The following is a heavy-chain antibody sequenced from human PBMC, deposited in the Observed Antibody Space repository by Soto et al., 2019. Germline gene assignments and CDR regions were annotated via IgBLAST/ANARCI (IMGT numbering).Heavy chain of an antibody. D-gene: IGHD2-21*01. CDR3: AKTETFNGYYGAFDS. V-gene: IGHV3-23*01. J-gene: IGHJ4*02. CDR2: VSGGGGST. Sequence: EVQMSESGGRRAQPGEPLTVSCAASGFSFAGYAVTWVRQAPGKGLEWVAAVSGGGGSTYYADSVKGRFTISRDNSMNTVHLQMNSLTAGDAAVYFCAKTETFNGYYGAFDSWGRGTRVTVSS. CDR1: GFSFAGYA.